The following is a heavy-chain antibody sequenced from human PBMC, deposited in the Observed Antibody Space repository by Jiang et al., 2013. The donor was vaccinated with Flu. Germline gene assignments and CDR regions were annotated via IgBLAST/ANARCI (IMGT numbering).Heavy chain of an antibody. CDR3: ARVGRYSGFEVLFFDY. J-gene: IGHJ4*02. V-gene: IGHV4-39*07. D-gene: IGHD5-12*01. CDR2: IYHSGSS. CDR1: GGSISSRNSC. Sequence: GPGLVKPSETLSLTCSVSGGSISSRNSCWGWIRQSPGKGLEWIGSIYHSGSSYYSPSLKNRVTISLDSTKNHFSLKLSSVTAADTAVYFCARVGRYSGFEVLFFDYWGQGILVHRLL.